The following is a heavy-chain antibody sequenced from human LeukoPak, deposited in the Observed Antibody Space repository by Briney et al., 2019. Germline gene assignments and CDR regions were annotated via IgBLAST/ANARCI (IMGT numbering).Heavy chain of an antibody. V-gene: IGHV4-30-4*01. CDR2: IYYSGTT. J-gene: IGHJ4*02. CDR1: GGSISRGDYY. D-gene: IGHD4-17*01. CDR3: VRDYGPNLYYFEY. Sequence: PSQTLSLTCTVSGGSISRGDYYWGWLRQPPGKGLEWIGYIYYSGTTYYHPSLKSRLTISVHTSKNQFSLNLSSVTAADTAVYYCVRDYGPNLYYFEYWGQGGLVTVSS.